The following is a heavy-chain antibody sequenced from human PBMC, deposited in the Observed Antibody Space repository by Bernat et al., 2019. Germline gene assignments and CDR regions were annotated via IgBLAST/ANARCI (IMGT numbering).Heavy chain of an antibody. CDR3: ARDGETYGSGSRPDYYYYGMDV. Sequence: QVQLVESGGGVVQPGRSLRLSCAASGFTFSSYGMHWVRQAPGKGLEWVAVIWYDGSNKYYADSVKGRFTISRDNSKNTLYLQMNSLRAEDTAVYYCARDGETYGSGSRPDYYYYGMDVWGQGTTVTVSS. CDR2: IWYDGSNK. V-gene: IGHV3-33*01. CDR1: GFTFSSYG. J-gene: IGHJ6*02. D-gene: IGHD3-10*01.